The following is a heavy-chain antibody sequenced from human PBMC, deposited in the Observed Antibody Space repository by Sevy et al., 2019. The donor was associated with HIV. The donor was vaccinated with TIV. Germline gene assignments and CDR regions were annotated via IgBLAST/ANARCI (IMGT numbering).Heavy chain of an antibody. J-gene: IGHJ4*02. CDR3: ARALIVVVLAALDN. CDR1: GFTFSSYA. CDR2: ISYDGSNK. Sequence: GGSLRLSCAASGFTFSSYAMHWVRQAPGKGLEWVAVISYDGSNKYYADSVKGRFTISRDNSKNTLYPQMNSLRAEDTAVYYCARALIVVVLAALDNWGQGTLVTVSS. V-gene: IGHV3-30-3*01. D-gene: IGHD2-2*01.